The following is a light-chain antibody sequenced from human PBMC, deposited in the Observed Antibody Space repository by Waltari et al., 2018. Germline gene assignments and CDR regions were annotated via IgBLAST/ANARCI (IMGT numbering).Light chain of an antibody. CDR3: QQRSNWPPGT. J-gene: IGKJ4*01. CDR2: DAS. CDR1: QSVSSY. Sequence: EIVLTQSPATLSLSPGERAPLSCRASQSVSSYLAWYQQKPGQAPRLLIYDASNRATGIPARFSGSGSGTDFTLTISSLEPEDFAVYYCQQRSNWPPGTFGGGTKVEIK. V-gene: IGKV3-11*01.